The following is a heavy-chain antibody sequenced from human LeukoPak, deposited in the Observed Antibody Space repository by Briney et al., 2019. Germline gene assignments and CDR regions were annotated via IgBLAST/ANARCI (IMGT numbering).Heavy chain of an antibody. CDR1: GFTFSSYT. V-gene: IGHV3-21*01. D-gene: IGHD1-1*01. CDR2: ISGSNSYI. J-gene: IGHJ4*02. CDR3: ARALTTLTYEGY. Sequence: PGGSLRLSCAASGFTFSSYTMHWIRQAPGKGLEWVSSISGSNSYIFYADSVKGRFTVSRDNAKDSLYLQMNSLRAEDTAVYYCARALTTLTYEGYWGQGTLVTVSS.